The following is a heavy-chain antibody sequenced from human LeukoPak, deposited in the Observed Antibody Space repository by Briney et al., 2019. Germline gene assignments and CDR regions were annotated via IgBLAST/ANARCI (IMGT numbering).Heavy chain of an antibody. V-gene: IGHV3-23*01. CDR3: AKDRDQEYYYYYMDV. J-gene: IGHJ6*03. CDR2: ISGRGGST. CDR1: GFTFSSYA. D-gene: IGHD2-2*01. Sequence: GGSLRLSCAASGFTFSSYAMSWVRQAPGKGLEWVSAISGRGGSTYYADSVKGRFTISRDNSKNTLYLQMNSLRADDTAVYYCAKDRDQEYYYYYMDVWGKGTTVTVSS.